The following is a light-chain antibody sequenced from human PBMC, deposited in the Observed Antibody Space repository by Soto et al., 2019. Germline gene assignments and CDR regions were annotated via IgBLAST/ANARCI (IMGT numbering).Light chain of an antibody. CDR2: GAS. CDR3: QQYGSSPIT. CDR1: QSVSSSD. Sequence: ENVLTQSPGTLSLSPGERATLSCRASQSVSSSDLAWYQQKPGRAPRLLIYGASSRATGIPDRFSGSGSGTDFTLTISRLEPEDFAVYYCQQYGSSPITFGQGTRLENK. V-gene: IGKV3-20*01. J-gene: IGKJ5*01.